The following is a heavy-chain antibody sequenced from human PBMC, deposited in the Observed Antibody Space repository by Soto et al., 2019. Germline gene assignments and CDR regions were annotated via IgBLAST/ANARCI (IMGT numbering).Heavy chain of an antibody. CDR1: GFTFINYA. CDR2: TTASGSIT. D-gene: IGHD7-27*01. CDR3: AKETWGATDFDL. V-gene: IGHV3-23*01. Sequence: EVQLMESGGGVVQRGGSLRLSCAASGFTFINYAISWVRQAPGKGLEWISGTTASGSITYYADSVKGRFTASRDNSKNTLYLQRNSLRVVDTAVYFWAKETWGATDFDLWGRGTLVTVSS. J-gene: IGHJ2*01.